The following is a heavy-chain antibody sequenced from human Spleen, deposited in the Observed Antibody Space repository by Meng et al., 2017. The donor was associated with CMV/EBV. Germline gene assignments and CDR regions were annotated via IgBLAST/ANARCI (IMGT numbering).Heavy chain of an antibody. V-gene: IGHV3-30*02. Sequence: GGSLRLSCAASGFTFSSYGMHWVRQAPGKGLEWVAFIRYDGSNKYYADSVKGRFTISRDNSKNTLYLQMNSLRAEDTAVYYCAKDARAGAYCSTISCLSRYGLDVWGQGTTVTVSS. CDR2: IRYDGSNK. J-gene: IGHJ6*02. CDR3: AKDARAGAYCSTISCLSRYGLDV. CDR1: GFTFSSYG. D-gene: IGHD2-2*01.